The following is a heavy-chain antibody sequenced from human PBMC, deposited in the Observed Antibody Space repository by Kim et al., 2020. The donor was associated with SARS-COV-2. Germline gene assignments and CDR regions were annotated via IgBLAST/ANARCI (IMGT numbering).Heavy chain of an antibody. CDR1: GYTFTSYA. Sequence: ASVKVSCKASGYTFTSYAMHWVRQAPGQRLEWMGWINAGNGNTKYSQKFQGRVTITRDTSASTAYMELSSLRSEDTAVYYCARSKGYYYDSSGYFDYWGQGTLVTVSS. CDR3: ARSKGYYYDSSGYFDY. CDR2: INAGNGNT. V-gene: IGHV1-3*01. J-gene: IGHJ4*02. D-gene: IGHD3-22*01.